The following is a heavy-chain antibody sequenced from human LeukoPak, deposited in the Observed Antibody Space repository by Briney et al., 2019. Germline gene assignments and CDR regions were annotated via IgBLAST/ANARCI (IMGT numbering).Heavy chain of an antibody. CDR1: GGSISSYY. CDR3: ARVASGYDSSGYYSSYDAFDI. CDR2: IYYSGST. J-gene: IGHJ3*02. D-gene: IGHD3-22*01. V-gene: IGHV4-59*01. Sequence: SETLSLTCTVSGGSISSYYWSWIRQPPGKGLEWIGYIYYSGSTNYNPSLKSRVTISVDTSKNQFSLKLSSVTAADTAVYYCARVASGYDSSGYYSSYDAFDIWGQGTMVTVSS.